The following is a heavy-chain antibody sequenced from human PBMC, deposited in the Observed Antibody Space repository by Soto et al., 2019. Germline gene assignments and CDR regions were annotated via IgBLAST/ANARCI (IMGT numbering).Heavy chain of an antibody. V-gene: IGHV1-69*01. Sequence: QVQLVQSGAEVKKTGSSVRVSCKASGGTVSSYRLNWLRQAPGHGLEWVGGIVPIRRAAEYAQGFQGRVTITADETTRTSYMELRSLKSQDTAVYYCVRDSGAKLSSSWGQGTLVTVSS. J-gene: IGHJ4*02. CDR2: IVPIRRAA. CDR3: VRDSGAKLSSS. CDR1: GGTVSSYR. D-gene: IGHD6-13*01.